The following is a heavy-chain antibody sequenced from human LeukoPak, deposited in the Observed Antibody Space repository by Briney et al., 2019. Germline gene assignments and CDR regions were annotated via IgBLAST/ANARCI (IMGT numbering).Heavy chain of an antibody. CDR1: GGTFSSYA. D-gene: IGHD1-26*01. CDR2: IIPILGIA. J-gene: IGHJ4*02. V-gene: IGHV1-69*04. Sequence: SVKVSCKASGGTFSSYAISWVRQAPGQGLEWMGRIIPILGIANYAQKFQGRVTITADKSTSTAYMELSSLRSEDTAVYYCARGDVGELLLDGEYFDYWGQGTLVTVSS. CDR3: ARGDVGELLLDGEYFDY.